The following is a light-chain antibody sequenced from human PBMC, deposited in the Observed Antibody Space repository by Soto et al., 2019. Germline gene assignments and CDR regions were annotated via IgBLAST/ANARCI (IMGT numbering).Light chain of an antibody. Sequence: IVLTQSPGILSLSPLEIASLSCVASQSISSSFLAWYQQKPGQAPRLLIYGASSRATGIPDRFSGTGSETDFTLTISRLEPEDFAVYYCQQYDNSPITFGQGTRLEI. CDR2: GAS. CDR1: QSISSSF. CDR3: QQYDNSPIT. J-gene: IGKJ5*01. V-gene: IGKV3-20*01.